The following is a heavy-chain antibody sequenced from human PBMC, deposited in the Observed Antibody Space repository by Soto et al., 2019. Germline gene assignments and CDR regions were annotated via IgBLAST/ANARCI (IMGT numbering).Heavy chain of an antibody. D-gene: IGHD5-12*01. CDR1: GGSISSGGYS. V-gene: IGHV4-30-2*01. CDR3: ARGKWLRSSIDY. CDR2: IYHSGST. Sequence: SETLSLTCAVSGGSISSGGYSWSWIRQPPGKGLEWIGYIYHSGSTYYNPSLKSRVTISVDRSKNQFSLKLSSVTAADTAVYYCARGKWLRSSIDYWGQGTLVTVSS. J-gene: IGHJ4*02.